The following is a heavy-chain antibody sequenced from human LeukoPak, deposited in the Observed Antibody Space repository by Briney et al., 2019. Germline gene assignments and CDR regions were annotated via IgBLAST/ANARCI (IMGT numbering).Heavy chain of an antibody. D-gene: IGHD3-10*01. V-gene: IGHV3-11*05. CDR3: ARVIHYYGSGSYGFDY. Sequence: GGSLRLSCAASGFTFSDYYMSWIRQAPGKGLEWVSLISSSSYTNYADSVKGRFTISRDNAKNSLFLQMNSLRAEDTAVYYCARVIHYYGSGSYGFDYWGQGTLVTVSS. CDR1: GFTFSDYY. CDR2: ISSSSYT. J-gene: IGHJ4*02.